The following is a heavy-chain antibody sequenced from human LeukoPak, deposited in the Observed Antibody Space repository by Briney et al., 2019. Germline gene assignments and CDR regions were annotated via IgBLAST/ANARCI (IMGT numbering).Heavy chain of an antibody. CDR1: GFTFSSYG. V-gene: IGHV3-33*01. CDR2: IWYDGSNK. CDR3: ARDDRDGYNLFDY. D-gene: IGHD5-24*01. Sequence: PGGSLRLSCAASGFTFSSYGMHWLRQAPGKGLEWVAVIWYDGSNKYYADCVKGRFTISRDNSKNTLYLQMNSLRAEDTAVYYCARDDRDGYNLFDYWGQGTLVTVSS. J-gene: IGHJ4*02.